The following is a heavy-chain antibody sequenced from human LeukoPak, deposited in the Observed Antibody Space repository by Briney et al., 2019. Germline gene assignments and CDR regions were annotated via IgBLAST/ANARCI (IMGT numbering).Heavy chain of an antibody. CDR2: IIPIFGTV. J-gene: IGHJ4*02. CDR3: ARDQDSSSWFYFDY. V-gene: IGHV1-69*05. Sequence: GASVKVSCKASGGTFSSYAISWVRQAPGQGLEWMGGIIPIFGTVNYAQKFQGRVTITTDESTSTAYMELSSLRSEDTAVYYCARDQDSSSWFYFDYWGQGTLVTVSS. D-gene: IGHD6-13*01. CDR1: GGTFSSYA.